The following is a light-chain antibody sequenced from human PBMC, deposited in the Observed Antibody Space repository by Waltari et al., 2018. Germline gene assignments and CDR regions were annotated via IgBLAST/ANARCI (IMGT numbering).Light chain of an antibody. V-gene: IGKV1-9*01. CDR3: QQQLHSSLVT. CDR1: QGISRF. J-gene: IGKJ3*01. CDR2: AAS. Sequence: DIQLTQPPSFLSASVGDRVTITCRASQGISRFLAWYQQKPGKAPKLLIYAASTLQSGVPSRFSGSGSGTEFTLTISSLQPEDSATYYCQQQLHSSLVTFGPGTKVDIK.